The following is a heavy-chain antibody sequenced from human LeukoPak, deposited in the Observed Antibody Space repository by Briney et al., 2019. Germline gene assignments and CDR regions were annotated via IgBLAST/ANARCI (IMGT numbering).Heavy chain of an antibody. Sequence: PGGSLRLSCAASGFTLSSYGMHWLRQAPDKRLEWMAFIRYDGSNKNYADSVKGRFTISRDNSKNTLFLQMNSLRPEDTAVYYCAKDRNGYSSTFDYWGQGTLVTVSS. D-gene: IGHD5-18*01. CDR2: IRYDGSNK. CDR3: AKDRNGYSSTFDY. CDR1: GFTLSSYG. J-gene: IGHJ4*02. V-gene: IGHV3-30*02.